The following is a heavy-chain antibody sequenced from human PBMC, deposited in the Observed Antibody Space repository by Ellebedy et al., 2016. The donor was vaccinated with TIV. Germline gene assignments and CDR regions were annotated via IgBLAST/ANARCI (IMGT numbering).Heavy chain of an antibody. CDR2: IKQDGSEK. V-gene: IGHV3-7*01. D-gene: IGHD3-10*01. CDR1: GFTFSSYW. Sequence: GGSLRLSXAASGFTFSSYWMSWVRQAPGKGLEWVANIKQDGSEKYYVDSVKGRFTISRDNAKNSLYLQMNSLRAEDTAVYYCARELGDAYYYYGMDVWGQGTTVTVSS. J-gene: IGHJ6*02. CDR3: ARELGDAYYYYGMDV.